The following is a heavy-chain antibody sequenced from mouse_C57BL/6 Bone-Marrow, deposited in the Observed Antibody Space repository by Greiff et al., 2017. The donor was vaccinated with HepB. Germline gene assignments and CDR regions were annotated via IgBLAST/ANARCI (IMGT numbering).Heavy chain of an antibody. D-gene: IGHD3-2*02. Sequence: VQLQQSGPELVKPGASVKISCKASGYTFTDYYMNRVKQSHRKSLEWIGDINPNNGGTSYNQKFKGKATLTVDKSSSTAYMELRSLTSEDAAFYYCARTAQARGWFAYWGQGTLVTVSA. CDR3: ARTAQARGWFAY. CDR1: GYTFTDYY. CDR2: INPNNGGT. V-gene: IGHV1-26*01. J-gene: IGHJ3*01.